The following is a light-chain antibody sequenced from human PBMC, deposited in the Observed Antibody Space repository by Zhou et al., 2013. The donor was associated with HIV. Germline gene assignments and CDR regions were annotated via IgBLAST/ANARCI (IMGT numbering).Light chain of an antibody. CDR1: QSVSSNY. V-gene: IGKV3-20*01. CDR3: QQYGSSPYT. Sequence: EIVLTQSPGTLSLSPGERATLSCRASQSVSSNYLAWYQQKPGQAPRLLIYDSSNRAPGIPARFSGSGSGTDFTLTISRLEPEDFAVYYCQQYGSSPYTFGQGTKLEIK. CDR2: DSS. J-gene: IGKJ2*01.